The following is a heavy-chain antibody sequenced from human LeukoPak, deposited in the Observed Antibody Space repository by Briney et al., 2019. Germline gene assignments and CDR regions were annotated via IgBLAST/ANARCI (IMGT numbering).Heavy chain of an antibody. D-gene: IGHD5-24*01. Sequence: SETLSLTCTVSGGSISSYYWNWIRQPPGKGLEWIGYIYYSGSTNYNPSLKSRVTISVDTSKNQFSLKLSSVTAADTAVYYCARQRGYKSKSFDYWGQGTLVTVSS. CDR3: ARQRGYKSKSFDY. V-gene: IGHV4-59*08. J-gene: IGHJ4*02. CDR1: GGSISSYY. CDR2: IYYSGST.